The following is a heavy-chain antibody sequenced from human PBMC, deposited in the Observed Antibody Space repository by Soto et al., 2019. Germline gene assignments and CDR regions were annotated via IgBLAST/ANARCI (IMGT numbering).Heavy chain of an antibody. V-gene: IGHV3-66*01. CDR2: IYSGGST. J-gene: IGHJ3*02. CDR3: ARAVFDPPYDAFAI. D-gene: IGHD3-16*01. CDR1: GFTVSSNY. Sequence: EVQRVESGGGWVQPGGSLRLSCAASGFTVSSNYMSWVRQAPGKGMEWVSVIYSGGSTYYADSVKCRFTISRDNSKNTLYLQMNSLRAEDTAVYYCARAVFDPPYDAFAIWGQGTMVTVSS.